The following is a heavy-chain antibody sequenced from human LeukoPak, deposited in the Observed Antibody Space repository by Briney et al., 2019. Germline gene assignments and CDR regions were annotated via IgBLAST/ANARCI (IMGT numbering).Heavy chain of an antibody. J-gene: IGHJ4*02. CDR1: GYTFTSFG. Sequence: ASVKVSCKASGYTFTSFGISWVRQAPGQGLEWMGWISAYNGNTNYAQKLQGRVTMTTDTSTSTAYMELRSLRSDDTAVYYCARTTVTPPSVDYWGQGTLVTVSS. D-gene: IGHD4-11*01. V-gene: IGHV1-18*01. CDR3: ARTTVTPPSVDY. CDR2: ISAYNGNT.